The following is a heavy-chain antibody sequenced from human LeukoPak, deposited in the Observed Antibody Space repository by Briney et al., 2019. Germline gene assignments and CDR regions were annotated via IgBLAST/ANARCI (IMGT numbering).Heavy chain of an antibody. CDR1: GFSLSTTGMC. Sequence: SGPTLVNPTQTLTLTCTFSGFSLSTTGMCVSWIRQPPGEALEWLARIDWDDDKYYSTSLKTRLTISKDTSKNQVVLTMTNMDPVDTATYYCARIRRGIAVAGSTQDAFDIWGQGTMVTVSS. D-gene: IGHD6-19*01. V-gene: IGHV2-70*11. CDR2: IDWDDDK. CDR3: ARIRRGIAVAGSTQDAFDI. J-gene: IGHJ3*02.